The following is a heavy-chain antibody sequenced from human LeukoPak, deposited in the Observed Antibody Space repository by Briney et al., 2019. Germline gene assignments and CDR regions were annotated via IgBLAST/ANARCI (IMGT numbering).Heavy chain of an antibody. V-gene: IGHV4-34*01. J-gene: IGHJ4*02. CDR3: ARHLDIVVVPAADYFDY. Sequence: SETLTLTCAVYGGSFSGDYWSWIRQPPGKGLEWIGDINRSGRAVYNTSLKSRVIISVDTSKNQFSLKLSSVTAADTAVYYCARHLDIVVVPAADYFDYWGQGTLVTVSS. CDR1: GGSFSGDY. CDR2: INRSGRA. D-gene: IGHD2-2*03.